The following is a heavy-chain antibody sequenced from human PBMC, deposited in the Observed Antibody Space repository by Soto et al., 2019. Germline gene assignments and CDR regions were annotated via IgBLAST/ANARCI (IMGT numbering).Heavy chain of an antibody. J-gene: IGHJ6*02. D-gene: IGHD3-22*01. CDR2: ISYDGSNK. CDR3: AKDRFYYDSSGYYIFLAYGMDV. V-gene: IGHV3-30*18. Sequence: GGSLRLSCAASGFTFSSYGMHWVRQAPGKGLEWVAVISYDGSNKYYADSVKGRFTISRDNSKNTLYLQMNSLRAEDTAVYYCAKDRFYYDSSGYYIFLAYGMDVWGQGTTVTVS. CDR1: GFTFSSYG.